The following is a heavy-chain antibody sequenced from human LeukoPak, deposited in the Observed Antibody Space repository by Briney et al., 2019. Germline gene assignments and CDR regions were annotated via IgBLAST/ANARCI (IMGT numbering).Heavy chain of an antibody. V-gene: IGHV3-30*04. Sequence: GRSLRLSCAASGFTFSSYAMHWVRQAPGKGLEWVAVISYDGSNKYYADSVKGRFTISRDNSKNTLYLQMNSLRAEDTAVYYCARDLSDYGDYTFAEYFQRWGQGTLVTVSS. D-gene: IGHD4-17*01. CDR2: ISYDGSNK. J-gene: IGHJ1*01. CDR3: ARDLSDYGDYTFAEYFQR. CDR1: GFTFSSYA.